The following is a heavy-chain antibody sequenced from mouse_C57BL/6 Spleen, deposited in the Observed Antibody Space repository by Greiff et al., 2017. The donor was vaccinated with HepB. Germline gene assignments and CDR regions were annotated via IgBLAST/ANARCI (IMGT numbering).Heavy chain of an antibody. CDR2: IDPENGDT. Sequence: EVQLQQSGAELVRPGASVKLSCTASGYNFTDDYMHWVKQRPEQCLEWIGWIDPENGDTEYAPKFQGKATITADTSSNTAYLQLSSLTSEDSAVYYCARGPTTVVAPDYWGQGTTLTVSS. D-gene: IGHD1-1*01. J-gene: IGHJ2*01. V-gene: IGHV14-4*01. CDR1: GYNFTDDY. CDR3: ARGPTTVVAPDY.